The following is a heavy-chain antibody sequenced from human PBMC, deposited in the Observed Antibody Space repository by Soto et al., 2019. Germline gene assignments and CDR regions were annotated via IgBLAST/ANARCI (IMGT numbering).Heavy chain of an antibody. CDR3: AREMGACSDSSCYPGPYDS. D-gene: IGHD3-16*01. J-gene: IGHJ5*02. CDR1: GFTFTSYS. Sequence: PGGSLRLSCAASGFTFTSYSMNWVRQAPAQGLEWVSYITSKSTTIKYADSVKGRFTVSRDNAKNSLYLQLNSLRDEDTAVYYCAREMGACSDSSCYPGPYDSWGQGTLVTVSS. CDR2: ITSKSTTI. V-gene: IGHV3-48*02.